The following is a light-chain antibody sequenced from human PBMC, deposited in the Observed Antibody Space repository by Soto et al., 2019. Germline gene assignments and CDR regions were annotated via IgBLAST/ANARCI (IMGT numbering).Light chain of an antibody. V-gene: IGLV2-14*03. CDR1: SSDIGGYNS. CDR3: SSYTSSSTPVL. CDR2: DVS. Sequence: QSALTQPASVSGSPGQSIAISCTGTSSDIGGYNSVSWYQQHPDKAPKLMIYDVSNRPSGVSNRFSGSKSGNTASLTISGLQAEDEADYYCSSYTSSSTPVLFGGGTKLTVL. J-gene: IGLJ2*01.